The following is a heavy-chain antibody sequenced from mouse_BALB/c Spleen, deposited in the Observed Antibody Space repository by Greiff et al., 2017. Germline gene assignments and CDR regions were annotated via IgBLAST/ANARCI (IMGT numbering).Heavy chain of an antibody. D-gene: IGHD2-1*01. J-gene: IGHJ2*01. CDR3: AREGGNYRQYYFDY. Sequence: EVQLQQSGAELVKPGASVKLSCKASGYTFTDYNMHWVKQSHGKSLEWIGYIYPYNGGTGYNQKFKSKATLTVDNSSSTAYMELRSLTSEDSAVYYCAREGGNYRQYYFDYWGQGTTLTVSS. V-gene: IGHV1S29*02. CDR2: IYPYNGGT. CDR1: GYTFTDYN.